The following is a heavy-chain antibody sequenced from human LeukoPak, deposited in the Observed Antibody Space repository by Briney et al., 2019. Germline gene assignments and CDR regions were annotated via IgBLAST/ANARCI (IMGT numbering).Heavy chain of an antibody. D-gene: IGHD6-19*01. Sequence: GGSLRLSCAAAGFTFSGYGMHWVRQAPGKGLEWVAFIRYDGGAKFYADSVKGRFTISRDNSRNTLFLQMNSLRAEDTAVYYCAKDHRIAVAGTGAYWGQGTLVTVSS. CDR1: GFTFSGYG. CDR2: IRYDGGAK. CDR3: AKDHRIAVAGTGAY. J-gene: IGHJ4*02. V-gene: IGHV3-30*02.